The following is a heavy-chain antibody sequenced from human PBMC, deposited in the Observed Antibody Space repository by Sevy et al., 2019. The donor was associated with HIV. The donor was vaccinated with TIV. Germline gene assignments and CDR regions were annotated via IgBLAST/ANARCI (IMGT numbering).Heavy chain of an antibody. CDR1: EFIFSSYS. CDR3: ARDIDYGGRGDY. CDR2: INSGSNTK. J-gene: IGHJ4*02. D-gene: IGHD4-17*01. V-gene: IGHV3-48*02. Sequence: GGSLRLSCVASEFIFSSYSMNWVRQAPGKGLEWVAYINSGSNTKYYADSVKGRFTISRDNAKNSLNLQMNSLRDEDTAVDYCARDIDYGGRGDYWGQGTLVTVSS.